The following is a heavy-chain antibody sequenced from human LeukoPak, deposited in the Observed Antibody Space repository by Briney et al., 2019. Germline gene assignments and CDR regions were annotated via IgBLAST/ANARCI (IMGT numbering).Heavy chain of an antibody. CDR2: IYHSGST. CDR1: GGSISSSNW. D-gene: IGHD6-19*01. V-gene: IGHV4-4*02. J-gene: IGHJ6*03. Sequence: SETLSLTCAVSGGSISSSNWWSWVRQPPGKGLEWIGEIYHSGSTNYNPSLKSRVTISVDKSKNQLSLKLSSVTAADTAVYYCAREIIRQWLVPGVDYYYYYMDVWGKGTTVTVSS. CDR3: AREIIRQWLVPGVDYYYYYMDV.